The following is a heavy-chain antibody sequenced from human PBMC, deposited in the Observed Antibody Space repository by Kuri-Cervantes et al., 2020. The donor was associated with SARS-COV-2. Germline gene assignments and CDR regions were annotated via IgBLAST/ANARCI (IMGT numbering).Heavy chain of an antibody. V-gene: IGHV3-30-3*01. CDR2: ISYDGSNK. CDR1: GFTFSSYA. D-gene: IGHD2-15*01. Sequence: SLRLSCAASGFTFSSYAMHWVRQAPGKGLEWVAVISYDGSNKYYADSVKGRFTISRDNSKNTLYLQMNSLRAEDTAVYYCARPQGYCSGGSCPDAFDIWGQGTMVTVSS. CDR3: ARPQGYCSGGSCPDAFDI. J-gene: IGHJ3*02.